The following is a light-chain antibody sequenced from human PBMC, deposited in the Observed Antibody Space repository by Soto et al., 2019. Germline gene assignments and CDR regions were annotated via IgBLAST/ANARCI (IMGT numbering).Light chain of an antibody. CDR3: QTWGTGIHVV. CDR1: SGHISYA. Sequence: QAVVTQSPSASASLRASVKLTCTLSSGHISYAIAWHQQQPEKGPRYLMKLNSDGSHSKGDGIPDRFSGSSSGAERYLTISSLKSEDEADYYCQTWGTGIHVVFGGGTKLTVL. J-gene: IGLJ2*01. V-gene: IGLV4-69*01. CDR2: LNSDGSH.